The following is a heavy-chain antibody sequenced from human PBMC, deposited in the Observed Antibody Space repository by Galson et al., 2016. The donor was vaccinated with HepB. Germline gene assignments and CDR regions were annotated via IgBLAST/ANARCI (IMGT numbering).Heavy chain of an antibody. CDR1: GGTFSSYA. CDR3: ARNMGGSGWSGCFDY. Sequence: SVKVSCKASGGTFSSYAISWVRLAPGQGLEWMGGIIPIFGTANYAQKFQGRVTITADKSTSTAYMELSSLRSEDTAVYYCARNMGGSGWSGCFDYWGQGTLVTVSS. J-gene: IGHJ4*02. CDR2: IIPIFGTA. V-gene: IGHV1-69*06. D-gene: IGHD6-19*01.